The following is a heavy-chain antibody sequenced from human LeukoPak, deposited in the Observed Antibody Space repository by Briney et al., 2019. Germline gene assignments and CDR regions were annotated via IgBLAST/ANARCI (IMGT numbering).Heavy chain of an antibody. V-gene: IGHV3-23*01. J-gene: IGHJ1*01. CDR2: ISGSGGST. CDR1: GFTFSSYA. D-gene: IGHD3-9*01. Sequence: PGGSLRLSCAASGFTFSSYAMSWVRQAPGKGLEWVSAISGSGGSTYYADSVKGRFTISRDNSRNTLYLQMNSLRAEDTAVYYCAKDYYDILTGYPPYGYFQHWGQGTLVTVSS. CDR3: AKDYYDILTGYPPYGYFQH.